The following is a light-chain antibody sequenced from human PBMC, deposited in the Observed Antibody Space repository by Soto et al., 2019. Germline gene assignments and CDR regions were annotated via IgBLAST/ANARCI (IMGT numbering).Light chain of an antibody. V-gene: IGLV1-51*02. CDR2: EDN. CDR1: SSNIGNNY. Sequence: QSVLTQPPSVSAAPGQKVTISCSGSSSNIGNNYISWYQQLPGTAPKMIMYEDNKRHSGIPDRFSGSRSGTSASLGITGLQTGDEADYYCGTWDSSLSAWVFGGGTKVTVL. CDR3: GTWDSSLSAWV. J-gene: IGLJ3*02.